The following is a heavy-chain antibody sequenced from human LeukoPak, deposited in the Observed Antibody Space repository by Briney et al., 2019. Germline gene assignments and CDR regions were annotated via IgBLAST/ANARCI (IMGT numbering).Heavy chain of an antibody. CDR2: IYYSGST. J-gene: IGHJ6*03. V-gene: IGHV4-61*05. Sequence: PSETLSLACTVSGGSIGSSSYYWGWIRQPPGKGLEWIGYIYYSGSTNYNPSLKSRVTISVDTSKNQFSLKLSSVTAADTAVYYCARSSVPYYYYNYYMDVWGKGTTVTVSS. CDR3: ARSSVPYYYYNYYMDV. D-gene: IGHD3-22*01. CDR1: GGSIGSSSYY.